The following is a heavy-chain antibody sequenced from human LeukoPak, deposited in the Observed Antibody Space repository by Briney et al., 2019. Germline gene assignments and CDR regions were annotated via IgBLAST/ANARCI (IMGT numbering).Heavy chain of an antibody. CDR3: AKAQVLLWFGEFALDY. J-gene: IGHJ4*02. D-gene: IGHD3-10*01. CDR1: GFTFSSYG. V-gene: IGHV3-23*01. CDR2: ISGSGGST. Sequence: GGSLRLSCAASGFTFSSYGMHWVRQAPGKGLEWVSAISGSGGSTYYADSVKGRFTISRDNSKNTLYLQMNSLRAEDTAVYYCAKAQVLLWFGEFALDYWGQGTLVTVSS.